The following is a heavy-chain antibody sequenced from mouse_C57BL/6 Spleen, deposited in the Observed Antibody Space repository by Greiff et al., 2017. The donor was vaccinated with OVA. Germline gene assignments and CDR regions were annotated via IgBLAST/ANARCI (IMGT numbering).Heavy chain of an antibody. D-gene: IGHD1-1*01. CDR2: IWRGGST. CDR1: GFSLTSYG. V-gene: IGHV2-5*01. J-gene: IGHJ4*01. Sequence: VQLQQSGPGLVQPSQSLSITCTVSGFSLTSYGVHWVRQSPGKGLEWLGVIWRGGSTDYNAAFMSRLSITKDNSKSQVFFKMNSLQADDTAIYYCATPITTVVAHFYAMDYWGQGTSVTVSS. CDR3: ATPITTVVAHFYAMDY.